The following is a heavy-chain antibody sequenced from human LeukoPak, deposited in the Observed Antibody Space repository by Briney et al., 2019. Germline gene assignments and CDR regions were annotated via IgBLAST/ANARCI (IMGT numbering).Heavy chain of an antibody. J-gene: IGHJ6*02. CDR1: GGSISSYY. Sequence: SETLSLTCTVSGGSISSYYWSWIRQPPGKGLEWIGYIYYSGSTNYNPSLKSRVTISVDTSKNQFSLKLSSVTAAGTAVYYCARDSTEVGGVIGMDVWGQGTTVTVSS. CDR2: IYYSGST. D-gene: IGHD3-16*01. CDR3: ARDSTEVGGVIGMDV. V-gene: IGHV4-59*01.